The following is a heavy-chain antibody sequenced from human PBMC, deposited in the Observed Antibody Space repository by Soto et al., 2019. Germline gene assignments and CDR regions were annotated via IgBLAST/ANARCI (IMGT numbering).Heavy chain of an antibody. CDR1: GGSISSGGYY. V-gene: IGHV4-31*03. D-gene: IGHD3-22*01. CDR2: IYYSGNT. Sequence: QVQLQESGPGLVKPSQTLSLTCSVSGGSISSGGYYWSWVRQHPGKGLEWIGYIYYSGNTFYNPSLKSRLTISVDTSKNQFSPKLISVTAADTAVYYCARSSLGGGSSGYSSDYWGQGTLVTVSS. J-gene: IGHJ4*02. CDR3: ARSSLGGGSSGYSSDY.